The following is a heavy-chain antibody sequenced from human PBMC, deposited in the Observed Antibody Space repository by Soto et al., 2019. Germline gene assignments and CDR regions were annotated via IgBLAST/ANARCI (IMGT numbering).Heavy chain of an antibody. Sequence: EVQLVQSGAEVKKPGESLRISCKGSGYTFTSYWISWVRQMPGKGLEWMGRIDPGDSYTNYSPSFQGHVTISADRSISTAYLQWSSLKASDTAMYYCATSYPIAVAGSIWGQGTLVTVSS. D-gene: IGHD6-19*01. CDR1: GYTFTSYW. CDR2: IDPGDSYT. J-gene: IGHJ4*02. V-gene: IGHV5-10-1*01. CDR3: ATSYPIAVAGSI.